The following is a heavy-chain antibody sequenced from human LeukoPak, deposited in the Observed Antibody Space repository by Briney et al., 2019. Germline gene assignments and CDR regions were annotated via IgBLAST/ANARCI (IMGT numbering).Heavy chain of an antibody. V-gene: IGHV4-4*09. CDR2: IFTGST. CDR1: GGYISAYY. Sequence: SGPTLVKPSETLSLTCAVSGGYISAYYWNWIRQPPGKGLERIGYIFTGSTTYNPSLKSRVTISVDTSKNQFSLKLSSVAAADTAVYYCARRLRTYFDYWGQGSLVTVSS. J-gene: IGHJ4*02. CDR3: ARRLRTYFDY.